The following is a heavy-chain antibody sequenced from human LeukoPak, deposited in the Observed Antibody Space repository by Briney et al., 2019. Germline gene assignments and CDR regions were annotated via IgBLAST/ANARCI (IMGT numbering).Heavy chain of an antibody. CDR3: ARVAPYYYGSGSYYNRAFDI. D-gene: IGHD3-10*01. Sequence: ASVKVSCKASGYTFTGYYMYWVRHAPGQGLEWMGWSNPNSGGTNYAQKFQGRVTMTRDRSSSTAYMELSRLRSDDTAVYYCARVAPYYYGSGSYYNRAFDIWGQGTMVTVSS. CDR1: GYTFTGYY. J-gene: IGHJ3*02. V-gene: IGHV1-2*02. CDR2: SNPNSGGT.